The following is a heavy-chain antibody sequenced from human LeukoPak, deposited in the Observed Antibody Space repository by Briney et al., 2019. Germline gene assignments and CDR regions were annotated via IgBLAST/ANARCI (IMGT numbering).Heavy chain of an antibody. CDR3: ARGGAVAGYFDY. CDR2: IYYSGST. V-gene: IGHV4-59*01. D-gene: IGHD6-19*01. CDR1: GGSISSYY. Sequence: SETLSLTCTVSGGSISSYYWSWIRQPPGKGLEWIGYIYYSGSTNYNPSLKSRVTISVDTSKNQFSLKLSSVTAADTAVYYCARGGAVAGYFDYWGQGTLVTVSS. J-gene: IGHJ4*02.